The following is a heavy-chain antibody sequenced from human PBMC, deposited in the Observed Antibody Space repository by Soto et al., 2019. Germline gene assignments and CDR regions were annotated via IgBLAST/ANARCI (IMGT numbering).Heavy chain of an antibody. V-gene: IGHV3-23*01. Sequence: GGSLTLSCAASGLTFSSYAMNWVRQAPEKGLEWVSSISGSGGSTYYTDSVKGRFTISRDNSKNTLYLQMNSLRAGDTAVYYCAFPDDSSGFDYWGQGTLVTVSS. CDR1: GLTFSSYA. CDR3: AFPDDSSGFDY. CDR2: ISGSGGST. J-gene: IGHJ4*02. D-gene: IGHD3-22*01.